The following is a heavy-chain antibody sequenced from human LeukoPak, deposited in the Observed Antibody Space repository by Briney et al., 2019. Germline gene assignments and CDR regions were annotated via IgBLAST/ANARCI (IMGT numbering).Heavy chain of an antibody. V-gene: IGHV4-31*03. CDR3: AGDPGFDGTYSYFFDF. CDR1: GVSISSGGHY. CDR2: IYSGGST. Sequence: SETLSLTCTVSGVSISSGGHYWSWIRQHPGEGLEWIGYIYSGGSTYHNPSLNSRVTISRDTSSNQFSLNLRSVTAADAAVYYCAGDPGFDGTYSYFFDFWGQGALVTVSS. D-gene: IGHD1-26*01. J-gene: IGHJ4*02.